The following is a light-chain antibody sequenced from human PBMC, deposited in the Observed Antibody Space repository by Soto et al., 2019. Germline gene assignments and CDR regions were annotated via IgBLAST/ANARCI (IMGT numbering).Light chain of an antibody. V-gene: IGKV3-20*01. CDR3: QQYESSVT. CDR2: GAS. J-gene: IGKJ1*01. Sequence: EIVLTQSPGSLSLSTGEGATLSCRASQSVSSSFFAWYQQKPGQAPSLLIYGASRRATGVPDRFSGSGSGTDFTLSISRLEPEDFAMYYCQQYESSVTFGQGTKVEIK. CDR1: QSVSSSF.